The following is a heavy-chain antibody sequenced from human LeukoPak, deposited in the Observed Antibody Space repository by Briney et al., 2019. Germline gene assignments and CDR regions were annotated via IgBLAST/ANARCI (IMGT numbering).Heavy chain of an antibody. Sequence: SQTLSLTCAISGDSVSSNSAAWNWIRQSPPRGLEWLGRTYYRSKWYSDSAVSVKSRITINPDTSKNQFSLQLNSVTPEDTAVYYCASQYGSRQFDSWGQGTLVTVSS. J-gene: IGHJ4*02. D-gene: IGHD3-10*01. CDR2: TYYRSKWYS. CDR1: GDSVSSNSAA. CDR3: ASQYGSRQFDS. V-gene: IGHV6-1*01.